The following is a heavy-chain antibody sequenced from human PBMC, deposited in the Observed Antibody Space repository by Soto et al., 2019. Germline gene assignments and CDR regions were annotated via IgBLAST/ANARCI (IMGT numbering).Heavy chain of an antibody. D-gene: IGHD4-17*01. CDR2: IYSGGST. Sequence: GGSLRLSCAASGFTVSSNYMSWVRQAPGKGLEWVSVIYSGGSTYYADSVKGRFTISRDNSKNTLYLQIKSLRAEDTAVYYCARVQTTATSDRYYYFGVDVWGQGTTVTVSS. J-gene: IGHJ6*02. CDR3: ARVQTTATSDRYYYFGVDV. V-gene: IGHV3-66*01. CDR1: GFTVSSNY.